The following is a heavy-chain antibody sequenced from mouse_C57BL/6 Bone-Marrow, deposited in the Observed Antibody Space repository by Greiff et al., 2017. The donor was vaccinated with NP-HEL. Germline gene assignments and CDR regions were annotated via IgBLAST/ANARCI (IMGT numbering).Heavy chain of an antibody. CDR1: GYAFSGSW. CDR3: ARGPIDDGYSWFAY. Sequence: QVQLQQSGPELVKPGASVKISCKASGYAFSGSWMNWVKQRPGKGLEWIGRIYPGDGGTNYNGKFKGKATLTTAKSSRTHYMQLSSLTSEDSAVYFCARGPIDDGYSWFAYWGQGTLVTVSA. D-gene: IGHD2-3*01. J-gene: IGHJ3*01. V-gene: IGHV1-82*01. CDR2: IYPGDGGT.